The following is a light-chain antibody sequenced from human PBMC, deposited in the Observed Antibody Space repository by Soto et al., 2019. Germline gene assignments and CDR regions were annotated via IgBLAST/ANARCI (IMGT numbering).Light chain of an antibody. Sequence: QSVLTQPASVSGSPGQSITISCTGTSSDVGGYNYVSWYQHHPGKAPKLMIYDVSNRPSGASNRFSGSKSGNTASLTISGLQPEDEADYYCSLYTTSNTRQIVFGTGTKVTVL. CDR3: SLYTTSNTRQIV. CDR1: SSDVGGYNY. CDR2: DVS. J-gene: IGLJ1*01. V-gene: IGLV2-14*03.